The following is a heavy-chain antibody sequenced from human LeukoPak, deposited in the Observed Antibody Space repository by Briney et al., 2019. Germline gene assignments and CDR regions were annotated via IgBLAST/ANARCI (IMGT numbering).Heavy chain of an antibody. CDR1: GFTFSDYY. Sequence: GGSLRLSCAASGFTFSDYYMNWIRQAPGKGLEWVSYISSSGSTIYYADSVKGRFTISRDNAKNSLYLQMNSLRAEDTAVYYCARDGIAARLAFDIWGQGTMVTVSS. CDR3: ARDGIAARLAFDI. CDR2: ISSSGSTI. J-gene: IGHJ3*02. V-gene: IGHV3-11*01. D-gene: IGHD6-6*01.